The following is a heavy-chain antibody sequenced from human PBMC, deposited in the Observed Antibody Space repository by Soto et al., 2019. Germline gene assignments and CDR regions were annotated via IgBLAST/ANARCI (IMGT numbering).Heavy chain of an antibody. CDR1: GFTFSDYY. V-gene: IGHV3-11*01. CDR3: ARLPPPSCTGAFCSPY. Sequence: VQLVESGGGSVRPGGSLRLSCVASGFTFSDYYMSWIRQTPGKGLEWTSYISNNGRTMYYRDSVKGRFTISRDNTKKVLYLQMNGLRAEETAVYYCARLPPPSCTGAFCSPYWGQGLLFTVSS. J-gene: IGHJ4*02. D-gene: IGHD2-8*02. CDR2: ISNNGRTM.